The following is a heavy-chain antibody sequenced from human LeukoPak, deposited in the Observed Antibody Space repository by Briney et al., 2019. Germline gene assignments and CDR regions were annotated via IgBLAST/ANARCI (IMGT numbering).Heavy chain of an antibody. CDR3: ARVAVSAYYYYYMDV. J-gene: IGHJ6*03. CDR1: GYTFTSYG. Sequence: RASVKVPCKASGYTFTSYGISWVRQAPGQGLEWMGWISAYNGNTNYAQKLQGRVTMTTDTSTSTAYMELRSLRSDDTAVYYCARVAVSAYYYYYMDVWGKGTTVTVSS. V-gene: IGHV1-18*01. CDR2: ISAYNGNT. D-gene: IGHD6-25*01.